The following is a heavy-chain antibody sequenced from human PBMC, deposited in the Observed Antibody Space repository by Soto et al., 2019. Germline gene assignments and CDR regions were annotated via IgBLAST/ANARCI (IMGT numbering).Heavy chain of an antibody. CDR3: ARHRGTISLTDY. CDR2: IYHSVST. CDR1: GGSISSGGYS. J-gene: IGHJ4*02. D-gene: IGHD3-9*01. Sequence: SETLSLTCAVSGGSISSGGYSWGWIRQPPGKGLEWIGYIYHSVSTDYNPSLKGRVTISVDTSKNQFSLKLSSVTAADTAVYYCARHRGTISLTDYWGQGTLVTVSS. V-gene: IGHV4-30-2*03.